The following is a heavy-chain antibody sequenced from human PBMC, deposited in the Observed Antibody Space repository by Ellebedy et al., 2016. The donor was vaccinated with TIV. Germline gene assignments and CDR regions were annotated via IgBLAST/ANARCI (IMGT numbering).Heavy chain of an antibody. Sequence: ASVKVSCKASGYRFSTFGIAWVRQAPGQGLEWMGWISGYTGNINYAQKFQDRNTMTTDTSTSPAYMELRSLRSEDTAVYYCARDQGGNYEFGGGWFDPWGQGTLLTVSS. CDR3: ARDQGGNYEFGGGWFDP. V-gene: IGHV1-18*04. D-gene: IGHD3-16*01. J-gene: IGHJ5*02. CDR1: GYRFSTFG. CDR2: ISGYTGNI.